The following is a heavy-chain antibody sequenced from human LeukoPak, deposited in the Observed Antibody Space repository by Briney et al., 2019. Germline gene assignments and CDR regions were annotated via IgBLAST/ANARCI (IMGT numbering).Heavy chain of an antibody. J-gene: IGHJ4*02. Sequence: GESLKISCKGSGYSFPTYWIAWVRQMPEKGLEWTGIIYPDESNIRYSPSFQGQVTISADKSISTAYLQWSSLKASDTAMYYCARPPSRGYSSSFEYWGQGTLVTVSS. CDR1: GYSFPTYW. V-gene: IGHV5-51*01. D-gene: IGHD2-2*03. CDR2: IYPDESNI. CDR3: ARPPSRGYSSSFEY.